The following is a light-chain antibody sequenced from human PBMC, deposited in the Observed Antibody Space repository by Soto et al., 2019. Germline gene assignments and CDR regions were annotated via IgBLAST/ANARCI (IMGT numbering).Light chain of an antibody. CDR3: QQYRSAVT. J-gene: IGKJ1*01. CDR1: QSISPW. CDR2: GAS. V-gene: IGKV1-5*01. Sequence: DIQMTQSASSVSASVGGRVAIACRASQSISPWLAWYKRKPGKAPKLRIKGASTLESGVPSRFSGSGSGAEFTLTISSLQPDDFATDYCQQYRSAVTVGQGTKVDIK.